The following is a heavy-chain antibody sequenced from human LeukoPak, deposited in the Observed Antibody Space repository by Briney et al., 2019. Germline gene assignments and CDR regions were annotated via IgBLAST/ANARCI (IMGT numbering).Heavy chain of an antibody. CDR3: ASRPLLRFLEWLSPGSYYYYMDV. D-gene: IGHD3-3*01. CDR2: IYYSGST. J-gene: IGHJ6*03. Sequence: SETLSLTCTVSGGSISSSSYYWGWIRQPPGKGLEWIGSIYYSGSTYYNPSLKSRVTISVDTSKNQFSLKLSSVTAADTAVYYCASRPLLRFLEWLSPGSYYYYMDVWGKGTTVTVSS. V-gene: IGHV4-39*01. CDR1: GGSISSSSYY.